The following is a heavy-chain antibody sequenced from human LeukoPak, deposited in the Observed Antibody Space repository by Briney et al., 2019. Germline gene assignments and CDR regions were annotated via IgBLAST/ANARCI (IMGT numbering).Heavy chain of an antibody. CDR3: AKDRQARSVAYDAFDI. CDR1: GGTFSSYA. D-gene: IGHD3-3*01. CDR2: IIPIFGTA. Sequence: SVKVSCKASGGTFSSYAISWVRQAPGQGLEWMGGIIPIFGTANYAQKFQGRVTITADKSTSTAYMELSSLRSEDTAVYYCAKDRQARSVAYDAFDIWGQGTMVTVSS. J-gene: IGHJ3*02. V-gene: IGHV1-69*06.